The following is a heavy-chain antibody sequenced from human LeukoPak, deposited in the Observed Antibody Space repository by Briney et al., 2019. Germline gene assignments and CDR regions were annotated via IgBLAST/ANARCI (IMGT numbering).Heavy chain of an antibody. Sequence: GGSLRLSCAASGFTFSSYGMHWVRQAPGKGLDWVAFIHHDGSNKYYADSVRGRFTISRDNSKNTLYLQMNSLRAEDTAVYYCAKESVIVQYYYYYYMDVWGKGTTVTISS. V-gene: IGHV3-30*02. CDR1: GFTFSSYG. CDR2: IHHDGSNK. D-gene: IGHD3-16*02. J-gene: IGHJ6*03. CDR3: AKESVIVQYYYYYYMDV.